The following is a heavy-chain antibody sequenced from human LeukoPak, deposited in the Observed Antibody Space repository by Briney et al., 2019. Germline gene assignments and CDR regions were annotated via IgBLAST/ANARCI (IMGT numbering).Heavy chain of an antibody. CDR3: AKDSRTLAAAGNYYGMDV. CDR1: GFPFSSYA. CDR2: VSGGGGTN. J-gene: IGHJ6*02. V-gene: IGHV3-23*01. Sequence: GGSLRLSCAASGFPFSSYAMTWVRRAPGKGLEWVSTVSGGGGTNYYADSVKGRFTISRDNSKNTLYLQMNSLRAEDTAVYYCAKDSRTLAAAGNYYGMDVWGQGTTVTVSS. D-gene: IGHD6-13*01.